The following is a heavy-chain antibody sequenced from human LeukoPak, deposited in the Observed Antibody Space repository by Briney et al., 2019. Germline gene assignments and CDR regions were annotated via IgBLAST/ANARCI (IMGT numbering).Heavy chain of an antibody. CDR1: GGSFSGYY. Sequence: SETLSLTCAVYGGSFSGYYWSWIRQPPGKGLEWIGEINHSGSTNYNPSLKSRVTISVDTSKNQFSLKLSSVTAADTAVYYCARRGSSGYYYESSRRYYFDYWGQGTLVTVSS. V-gene: IGHV4-34*01. CDR2: INHSGST. J-gene: IGHJ4*02. D-gene: IGHD3-22*01. CDR3: ARRGSSGYYYESSRRYYFDY.